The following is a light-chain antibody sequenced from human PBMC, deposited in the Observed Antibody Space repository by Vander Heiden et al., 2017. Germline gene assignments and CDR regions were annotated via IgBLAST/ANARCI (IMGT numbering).Light chain of an antibody. CDR1: QGIRGY. Sequence: DIKLTPSPSFLSASVGDRVTITCRASQGIRGYLAWYQQKPGKAPNLLIYAASTLQSGVPSRFSGSGSGTEFTLTISSLQPEDFATYYCQQVNSHPLTFGGGTKVEI. CDR3: QQVNSHPLT. CDR2: AAS. V-gene: IGKV1-9*01. J-gene: IGKJ4*01.